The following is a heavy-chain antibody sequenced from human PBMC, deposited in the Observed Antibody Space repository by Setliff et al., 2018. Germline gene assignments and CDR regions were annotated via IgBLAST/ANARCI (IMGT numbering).Heavy chain of an antibody. CDR2: IRDKYNSYAI. Sequence: GGSLRLSCAGSGFTFNTYWMTWVRQAPGKGLEWVGRIRDKYNSYAIAYAASVEGRFTISRDDSKNMAYLQMNSLRTEDTAVYYCTRRSANSSADWGQGTLVTVSS. J-gene: IGHJ4*02. D-gene: IGHD6-19*01. CDR3: TRRSANSSAD. CDR1: GFTFNTYW. V-gene: IGHV3-73*01.